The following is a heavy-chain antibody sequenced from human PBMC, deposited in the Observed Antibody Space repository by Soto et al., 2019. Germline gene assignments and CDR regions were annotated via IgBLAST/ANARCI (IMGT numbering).Heavy chain of an antibody. D-gene: IGHD4-17*01. J-gene: IGHJ6*02. Sequence: PSETPYLTCAVYGGSFSGYYWSWIRQPPGKGLEWIGEINHSGSTNYNPSLKSRVTISVDTSKNQFSLKLSSVTAADTAVYYCARAGRVGNYGGIVRGRYSSYGMDFPGHGITLTLSS. CDR3: ARAGRVGNYGGIVRGRYSSYGMDF. CDR2: INHSGST. V-gene: IGHV4-34*01. CDR1: GGSFSGYY.